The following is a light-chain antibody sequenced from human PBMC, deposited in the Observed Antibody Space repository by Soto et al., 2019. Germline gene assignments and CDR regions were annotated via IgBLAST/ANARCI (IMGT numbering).Light chain of an antibody. CDR1: SSDVGSYNR. J-gene: IGLJ1*01. CDR2: EVS. CDR3: SLYTSNFTYV. V-gene: IGLV2-18*01. Sequence: QSVLTQPPSVSGSPGQSVTISCTGTSSDVGSYNRVSRYQQPPGTAPKLMIYEVSNRPSGVPDRFSGSKSGNTASLTISGLQAEDEADYYCSLYTSNFTYVFGTGTKLTVL.